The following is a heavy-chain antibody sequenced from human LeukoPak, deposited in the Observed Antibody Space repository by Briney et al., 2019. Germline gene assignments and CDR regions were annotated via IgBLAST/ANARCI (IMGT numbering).Heavy chain of an antibody. V-gene: IGHV4-34*01. Sequence: SETLSLTCTVSGGSISIYYWSWIRQPPGKGLEWIGEINHSGSTNYNPSLKSRVTISVDTSKNQFSLKLSSVTAADTAVYYCARGQSDIVVVPAAMNHTFDYWGQGTLVTVSS. CDR2: INHSGST. J-gene: IGHJ4*02. CDR3: ARGQSDIVVVPAAMNHTFDY. D-gene: IGHD2-2*01. CDR1: GGSISIYY.